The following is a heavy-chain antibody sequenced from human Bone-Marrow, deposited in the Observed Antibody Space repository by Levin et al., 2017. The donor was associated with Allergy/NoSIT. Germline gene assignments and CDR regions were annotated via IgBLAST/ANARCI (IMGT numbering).Heavy chain of an antibody. CDR2: IYDSGST. CDR1: GDSVSSGNYH. D-gene: IGHD3-16*01. Sequence: SETLSLTCTVSGDSVSSGNYHWSWIRQPPGRGLEWIGYIYDSGSTKYNPSLKSRVTISEDTSKNQFSLKLTSVTAADTAVYYCARVVRGTRYYYYMDVWGRGTTVTVSS. V-gene: IGHV4-61*01. CDR3: ARVVRGTRYYYYMDV. J-gene: IGHJ6*03.